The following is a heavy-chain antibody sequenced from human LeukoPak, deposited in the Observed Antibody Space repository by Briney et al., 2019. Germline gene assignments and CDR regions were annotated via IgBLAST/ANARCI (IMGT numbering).Heavy chain of an antibody. D-gene: IGHD2-15*01. Sequence: GASVKVSCKASGYTFTSYYLHWVRQAPGQGLEWMGIINPSGGSTSYAQKFQDRVTMTRDTPTSTVYMELSSLRSEDTAVYYCARGASGYCSGGSCYNFDYWGQGTLVTVSS. V-gene: IGHV1-46*01. CDR3: ARGASGYCSGGSCYNFDY. CDR2: INPSGGST. J-gene: IGHJ4*02. CDR1: GYTFTSYY.